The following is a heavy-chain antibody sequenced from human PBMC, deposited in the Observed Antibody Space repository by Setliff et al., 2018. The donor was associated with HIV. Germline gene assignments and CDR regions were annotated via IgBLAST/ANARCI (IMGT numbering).Heavy chain of an antibody. CDR3: ARHEFQGRSSAINWFDP. CDR2: IYTSDII. V-gene: IGHV4-4*08. Sequence: SETLSLTCTVSGGFSDRYFWSWVRQPPGKGLEWIGYIYTSDIIVYNPSLKSRVTISVDTSKNQFSLKLSSVTAADTAVYYCARHEFQGRSSAINWFDPWGQGTLVTVSS. CDR1: GGFSDRYF. D-gene: IGHD6-6*01. J-gene: IGHJ5*02.